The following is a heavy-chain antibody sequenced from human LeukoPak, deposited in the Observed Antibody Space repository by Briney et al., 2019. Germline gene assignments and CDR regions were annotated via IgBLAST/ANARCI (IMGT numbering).Heavy chain of an antibody. CDR2: VYATGTT. D-gene: IGHD6-19*01. CDR3: ARVGSGGAWFDF. Sequence: SETLSLTCTVSSGSLTGYYWSWIRQPPGKGLEWIAYVYATGTTNYNPSLKTRATISMDTSKNQLSLTLTSVTAADTAVYYCARVGSGGAWFDFWGQGTLVTVSS. J-gene: IGHJ4*02. CDR1: SGSLTGYY. V-gene: IGHV4-59*01.